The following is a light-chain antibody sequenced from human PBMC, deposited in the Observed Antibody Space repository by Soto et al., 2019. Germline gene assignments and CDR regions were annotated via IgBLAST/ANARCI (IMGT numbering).Light chain of an antibody. V-gene: IGKV4-1*01. Sequence: DIVMTQSPESLAVSLGETAAINCKSNQSLFFTSNKKNYLAWYRQKPGQPPKLIISWASSRESGVPDRFSGGGSGTDFTLTINSLQAEDVAVYYCQQYYGTPTFGQGTKVDI. CDR1: QSLFFTSNKKNY. J-gene: IGKJ1*01. CDR3: QQYYGTPT. CDR2: WAS.